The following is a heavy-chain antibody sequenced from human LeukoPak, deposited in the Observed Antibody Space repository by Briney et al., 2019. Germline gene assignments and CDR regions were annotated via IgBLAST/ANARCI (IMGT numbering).Heavy chain of an antibody. CDR2: INPNSGGT. CDR3: AKPYLGSALDI. V-gene: IGHV1-2*02. Sequence: ASVKVSCKASGYTFTGYFLHWVRQAPGQGLEWMGWINPNSGGTNFAQKFQGRVTMTRDTSITTTYMGLSRLRSDDTAVYFCAKPYLGSALDIWGQGTMVTVSS. D-gene: IGHD3-16*01. CDR1: GYTFTGYF. J-gene: IGHJ3*02.